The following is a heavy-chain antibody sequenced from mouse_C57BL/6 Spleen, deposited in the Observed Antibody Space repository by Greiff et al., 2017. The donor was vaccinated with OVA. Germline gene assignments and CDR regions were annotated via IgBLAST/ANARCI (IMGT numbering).Heavy chain of an antibody. D-gene: IGHD2-3*01. J-gene: IGHJ4*01. CDR2: IRSKSSNYAT. CDR1: GFTFNTYA. Sequence: EVKLVESGGGLVQPKGSLKLSCAASGFTFNTYAMHWVRQAPGQGLEWVARIRSKSSNYATYYADSVKDRFTISRDDSQSMLYLQMNNLKTEDTAMDYCVRGDCYYDNYAMDYWGQGTSVTVSS. V-gene: IGHV10-3*01. CDR3: VRGDCYYDNYAMDY.